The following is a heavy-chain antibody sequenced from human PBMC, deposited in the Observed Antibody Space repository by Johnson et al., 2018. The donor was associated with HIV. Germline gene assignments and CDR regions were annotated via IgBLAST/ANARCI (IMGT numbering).Heavy chain of an antibody. Sequence: QVQLVESGGGVVQPGGSLRLSCAASGFTFNTYTMHWVRQAPGRGLEWVAVISYDGGNRYYADSVKGRFTISRDSSKNTLYLQMNSLRPDDTAVYYCARDYKTEWVGSSRSDAFDIWGQGTMVTVSS. CDR2: ISYDGGNR. V-gene: IGHV3-30*11. CDR3: ARDYKTEWVGSSRSDAFDI. CDR1: GFTFNTYT. J-gene: IGHJ3*02. D-gene: IGHD1-26*01.